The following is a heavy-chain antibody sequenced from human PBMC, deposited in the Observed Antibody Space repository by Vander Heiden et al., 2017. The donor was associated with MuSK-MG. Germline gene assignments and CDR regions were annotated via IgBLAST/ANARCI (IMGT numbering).Heavy chain of an antibody. Sequence: EVQLVESGGGLVKPGGSLGLSCAASGFTFRSYSMNGVRQAPGRGLEWVSSISSSSSYIYYAASVKGRFTISRDNAKNSLYLQMNSLRAEDTAVYYCARDWEWLRSSRWGAAMDVWGKGTTVTVSS. CDR3: ARDWEWLRSSRWGAAMDV. CDR1: GFTFRSYS. D-gene: IGHD5-12*01. CDR2: ISSSSSYI. J-gene: IGHJ6*03. V-gene: IGHV3-21*01.